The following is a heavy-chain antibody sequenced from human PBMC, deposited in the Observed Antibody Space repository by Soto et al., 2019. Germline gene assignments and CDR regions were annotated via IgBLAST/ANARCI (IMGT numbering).Heavy chain of an antibody. V-gene: IGHV3-33*01. J-gene: IGHJ6*02. Sequence: GGSLRLSCAASGFTFSSYGMHWVRQAPGKGLEWVAVIWYDGSNKYYADSVKGRFTISRDNSKNTLYLQMNSLRAEDTAVYYCAREPYEYYYGMDVWGQGTTVTVSS. CDR1: GFTFSSYG. D-gene: IGHD2-8*01. CDR2: IWYDGSNK. CDR3: AREPYEYYYGMDV.